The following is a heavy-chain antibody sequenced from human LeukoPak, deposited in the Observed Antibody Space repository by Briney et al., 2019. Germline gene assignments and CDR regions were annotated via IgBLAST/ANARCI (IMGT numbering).Heavy chain of an antibody. CDR1: GFTFSSYW. J-gene: IGHJ5*02. Sequence: GGSLRLSCAASGFTFSSYWMSWVRQAPGKGLEWVANIKQDGSEKYYVDSVKGRFTISRDNAENSLYLQMDSLRAEDTAVYYCARKYCSGGGCSRYKPPDLFDPWGQETLVTVSS. CDR2: IKQDGSEK. D-gene: IGHD2-15*01. CDR3: ARKYCSGGGCSRYKPPDLFDP. V-gene: IGHV3-7*01.